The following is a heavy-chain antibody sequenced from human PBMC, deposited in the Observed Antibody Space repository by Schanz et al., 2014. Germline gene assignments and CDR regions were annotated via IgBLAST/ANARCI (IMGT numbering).Heavy chain of an antibody. CDR1: GFTFSSYA. V-gene: IGHV3-33*08. CDR3: ARDRWDWNNAFDI. J-gene: IGHJ3*02. Sequence: QVQLVESGGGVVQPGRSLRLSCAASGFTFSSYAVHWVRQAPDKGLEWVAFIWYDGSNKYYADSVKGRFTISRDNSKNTLYVQMNSLRAEDTAVYYCARDRWDWNNAFDIWGQGTMVTVSS. D-gene: IGHD1-1*01. CDR2: IWYDGSNK.